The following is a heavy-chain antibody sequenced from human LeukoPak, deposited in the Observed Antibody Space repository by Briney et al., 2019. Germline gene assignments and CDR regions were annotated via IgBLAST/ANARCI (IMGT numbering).Heavy chain of an antibody. CDR2: IYYSGST. V-gene: IGHV4-59*01. J-gene: IGHJ4*02. CDR3: ARESGSYVGAYYFDY. D-gene: IGHD1-26*01. CDR1: GGSSSSYY. Sequence: KSSETLSLTCTVSGGSSSSYYWSWIRQPPGKGLEWIGYIYYSGSTNYNPSLKSRVTISVDTSKNQFSLKLSSVTAADTAVYYCARESGSYVGAYYFDYWGQGILVTVSS.